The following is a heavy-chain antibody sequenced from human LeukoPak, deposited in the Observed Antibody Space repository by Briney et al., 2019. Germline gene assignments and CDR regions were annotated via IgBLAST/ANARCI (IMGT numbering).Heavy chain of an antibody. D-gene: IGHD4-11*01. V-gene: IGHV4-34*01. CDR1: GGSFSGYY. J-gene: IGHJ4*02. Sequence: SQTLSLTCAVSGGSFSGYYWTWVRQPPGKGLEWIGEINHSGSANYNPSLMSRVTISLDTSKNHFSLNLSSVTAADTAVYYCARGQGTVTTHWGQGTLVTVSS. CDR2: INHSGSA. CDR3: ARGQGTVTTH.